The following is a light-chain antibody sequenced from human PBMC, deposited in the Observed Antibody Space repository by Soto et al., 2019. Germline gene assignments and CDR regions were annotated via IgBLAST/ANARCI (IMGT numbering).Light chain of an antibody. Sequence: EIVLTQSPGTLSLSPGERVTLSCRASQSVDSRFLAWYQQKPGQAPRLLVYGASIRATGIPDRFSGSGSGTDFTLSIRRLEPEDFAVDYCQQYDSSRTFGQGTKVVMK. V-gene: IGKV3-20*01. CDR1: QSVDSRF. CDR3: QQYDSSRT. CDR2: GAS. J-gene: IGKJ1*01.